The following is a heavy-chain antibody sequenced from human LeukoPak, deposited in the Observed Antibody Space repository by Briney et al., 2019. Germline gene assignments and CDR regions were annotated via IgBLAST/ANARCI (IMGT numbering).Heavy chain of an antibody. J-gene: IGHJ6*03. CDR2: IYSGGST. V-gene: IGHV3-66*02. Sequence: PGGSLRLSCAASGFTFSTFAMTWVRQAPGKGLEWVSVIYSGGSTYYADSVKGRFTISRDNSKNTLYLQMNSLRAEDTAVYYCARDHPYYMDVWGKGTTVTVSS. CDR3: ARDHPYYMDV. CDR1: GFTFSTFA.